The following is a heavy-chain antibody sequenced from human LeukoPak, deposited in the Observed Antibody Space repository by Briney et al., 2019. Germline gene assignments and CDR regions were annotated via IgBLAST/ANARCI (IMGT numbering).Heavy chain of an antibody. Sequence: GGSLRLSCAASGFTFSSYAMHWVRQAPGKGLEWVAVISYDGSNKYYADSVKGRFTISRDNSKNTLYLQMNSLIAEDTAVYYCARGGDVVVVAATDLNWFDPWGQGTLVTVSS. J-gene: IGHJ5*02. D-gene: IGHD2-15*01. CDR2: ISYDGSNK. CDR1: GFTFSSYA. CDR3: ARGGDVVVVAATDLNWFDP. V-gene: IGHV3-30-3*01.